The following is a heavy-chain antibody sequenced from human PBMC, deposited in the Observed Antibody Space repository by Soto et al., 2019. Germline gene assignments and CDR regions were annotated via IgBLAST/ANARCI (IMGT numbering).Heavy chain of an antibody. J-gene: IGHJ4*02. Sequence: GGSLRLSCAASGFTFSSYAMHWVRQAPGKGLEWVAVISYDGSNKYYADSVKGRFTISRDNPKNTLYLQMNSLRAEDTAVYYCATDYYDSSGYYPIDYWGQGTLVTVSS. CDR3: ATDYYDSSGYYPIDY. V-gene: IGHV3-30-3*01. D-gene: IGHD3-22*01. CDR2: ISYDGSNK. CDR1: GFTFSSYA.